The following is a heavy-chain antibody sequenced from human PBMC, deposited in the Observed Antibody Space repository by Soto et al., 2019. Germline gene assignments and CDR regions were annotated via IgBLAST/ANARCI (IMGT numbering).Heavy chain of an antibody. J-gene: IGHJ6*02. Sequence: QVQLVQSGAEEKKPGASVKVSCKASGYTFTSYAMHWVRQAPGQRLEWRGWINAGNCNTKSSQKFQGRVTITRDTSASTAYMELSSLRSEDTAVYYCARDPSYYGMDVWGQGTTVTVSS. CDR3: ARDPSYYGMDV. CDR2: INAGNCNT. V-gene: IGHV1-3*05. CDR1: GYTFTSYA.